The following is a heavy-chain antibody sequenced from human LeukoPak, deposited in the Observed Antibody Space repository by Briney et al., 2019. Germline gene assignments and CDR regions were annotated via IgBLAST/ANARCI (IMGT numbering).Heavy chain of an antibody. CDR1: GGTFSSNA. Sequence: VASVKVSCKASGGTFSSNAISWVRQAPGQGLEWMGGINPFFGTANYAQKFQGRVTITADKSTSTAYMELSSLRSEDTAVYYCARRNGEMATITDIWGQGTMVTVSS. V-gene: IGHV1-69*06. CDR2: INPFFGTA. D-gene: IGHD5-24*01. CDR3: ARRNGEMATITDI. J-gene: IGHJ3*02.